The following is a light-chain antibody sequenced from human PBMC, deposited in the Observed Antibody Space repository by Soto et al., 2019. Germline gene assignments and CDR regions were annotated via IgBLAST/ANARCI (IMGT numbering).Light chain of an antibody. CDR3: CSYTRSGTLI. J-gene: IGLJ1*01. CDR1: SSDIGDYNY. Sequence: QSDLTQAASVSGSPGQSITISCVGTSSDIGDYNYVSWYQQHPGKVPKVIIYDVSNRPSGVSYRFSATKSGNTASLTISGLQAGDEADYYCCSYTRSGTLIFGTGTKVTVL. CDR2: DVS. V-gene: IGLV2-14*01.